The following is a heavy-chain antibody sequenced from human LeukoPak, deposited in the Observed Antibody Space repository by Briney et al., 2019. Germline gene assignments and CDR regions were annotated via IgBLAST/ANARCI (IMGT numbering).Heavy chain of an antibody. CDR3: AKADIAVPATPEY. CDR2: ISSSGGTT. D-gene: IGHD6-19*01. V-gene: IGHV3-23*01. J-gene: IGHJ4*02. Sequence: PGGSLRLSCATSGFTFSSYAMNWVRQAPGKGLEWVSVISSSGGTTYYSDSVRGRFIISRDNSKNTLYLQMNSLRAEDTAVYYCAKADIAVPATPEYCGQGTQVTVSS. CDR1: GFTFSSYA.